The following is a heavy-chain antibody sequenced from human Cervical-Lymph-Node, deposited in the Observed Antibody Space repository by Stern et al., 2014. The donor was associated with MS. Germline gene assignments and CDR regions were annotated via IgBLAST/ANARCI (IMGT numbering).Heavy chain of an antibody. CDR1: GYSISSGYY. D-gene: IGHD6-13*01. Sequence: QLQLQESGPGLVKPSETLSLTCTVSGYSISSGYYWGWIRQPPGKGLEWIGTIYHSGSTYYNPSLKSRVTISVDTSKKQFYLNLSSVTAADTAVYYCAREEQQLVHGNWFDPWGQGTLVTVSS. J-gene: IGHJ5*02. CDR3: AREEQQLVHGNWFDP. CDR2: IYHSGST. V-gene: IGHV4-38-2*02.